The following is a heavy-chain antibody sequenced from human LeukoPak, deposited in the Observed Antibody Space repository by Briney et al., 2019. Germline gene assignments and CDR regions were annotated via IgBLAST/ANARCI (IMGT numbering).Heavy chain of an antibody. CDR2: IYTSGST. J-gene: IGHJ2*01. CDR3: ARGPILRFLEWSDWYFDL. D-gene: IGHD3-3*01. CDR1: SDSISSYY. V-gene: IGHV4-4*07. Sequence: SETLSLTCTVSSDSISSYYWSWIRQPAGKGLEWIGRIYTSGSTNYNPSLKSRVTMSVDTSKNQFSLKLSSVTAADTAVYYCARGPILRFLEWSDWYFDLWGRGTLVTVSS.